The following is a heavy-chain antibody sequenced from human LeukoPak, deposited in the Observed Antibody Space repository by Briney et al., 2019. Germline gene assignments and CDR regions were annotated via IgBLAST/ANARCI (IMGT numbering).Heavy chain of an antibody. Sequence: SVKVSCKASGDTFSSYAISWVRQAPGQGLEWMGGIIPIFGTANYAQKFQGRVTITTDESTSTAYMELSSLRSEDTAVYYCAREVRFLDYYYYYMDVWGKGTTVTVSS. CDR3: AREVRFLDYYYYYMDV. D-gene: IGHD3-3*01. CDR1: GDTFSSYA. V-gene: IGHV1-69*05. J-gene: IGHJ6*03. CDR2: IIPIFGTA.